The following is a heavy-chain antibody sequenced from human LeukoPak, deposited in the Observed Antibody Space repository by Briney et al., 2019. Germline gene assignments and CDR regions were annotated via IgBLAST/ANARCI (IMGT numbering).Heavy chain of an antibody. CDR1: GGSISSGSYY. CDR3: AREGMSSSCHQRRDKYSQY. CDR2: IYTSGST. J-gene: IGHJ1*01. Sequence: SETLSLTCTVSGGSISSGSYYWSWIRQPAGKGLEWIGRIYTSGSTNYNPSLKSRVTISVDTSKNQFSLKLSSVTAADTAVYYCAREGMSSSCHQRRDKYSQYGGQGTRVTVSS. D-gene: IGHD6-13*01. V-gene: IGHV4-61*02.